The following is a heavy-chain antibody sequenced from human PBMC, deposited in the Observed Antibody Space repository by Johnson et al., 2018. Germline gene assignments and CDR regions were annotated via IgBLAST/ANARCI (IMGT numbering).Heavy chain of an antibody. D-gene: IGHD3-16*01. V-gene: IGHV3-21*01. Sequence: VQLVESGGGLVKPGGSLRLSCAASGFTFSAFNMHWVRQAPGKGLEWVSSISASSSYIYYADSVKGRFTISRDNSKSTVYVEMNSLGGEDTAVYYCAKAGVVPFGAGRNRDYYMDVGGIGTTVTVSS. CDR3: AKAGVVPFGAGRNRDYYMDV. CDR2: ISASSSYI. J-gene: IGHJ6*03. CDR1: GFTFSAFN.